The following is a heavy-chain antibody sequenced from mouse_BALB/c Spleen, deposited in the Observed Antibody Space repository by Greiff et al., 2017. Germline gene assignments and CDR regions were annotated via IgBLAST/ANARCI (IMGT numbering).Heavy chain of an antibody. D-gene: IGHD2-3*01. J-gene: IGHJ3*01. CDR3: ARDHDGYAAWFAY. Sequence: VQVVESGPGLVAPSQSLSITCTVSGFSLTSYGVHWVRQPPGKGLEWLGVIWAGGSTNYNSALMSRLSISKDNSKSQVFLKMNSLQTDDTAMYYCARDHDGYAAWFAYWGQGTLVTVSA. CDR2: IWAGGST. V-gene: IGHV2-9*02. CDR1: GFSLTSYG.